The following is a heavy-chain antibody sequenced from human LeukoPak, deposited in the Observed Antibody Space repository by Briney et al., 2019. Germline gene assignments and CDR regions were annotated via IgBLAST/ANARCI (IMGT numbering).Heavy chain of an antibody. Sequence: SETLSLTCTVSGGSISSYYWSWIRQPPGKGLEWIGYIYYSGSTSYNPSLKSRVTISVDTSKNQFSLKLSSVTAADTAVYYCAREEALGSGSFDYWGQRTLVTVSS. D-gene: IGHD1-26*01. CDR1: GGSISSYY. V-gene: IGHV4-59*01. CDR3: AREEALGSGSFDY. CDR2: IYYSGST. J-gene: IGHJ4*02.